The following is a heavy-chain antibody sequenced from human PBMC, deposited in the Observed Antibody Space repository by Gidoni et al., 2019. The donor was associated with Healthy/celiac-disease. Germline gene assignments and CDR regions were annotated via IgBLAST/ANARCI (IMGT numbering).Heavy chain of an antibody. J-gene: IGHJ6*02. CDR2: IYSGGST. CDR3: ARDPRQLSEVPAAYYGMDV. D-gene: IGHD2-2*01. CDR1: GFTVSSNY. V-gene: IGHV3-53*01. Sequence: LSCAASGFTVSSNYMSWVRQAPGKGLEWVSVIYSGGSTYYADSVKGRFTISRDNSKNTLYLQMNSLRAEDTAVYYCARDPRQLSEVPAAYYGMDVWGQGTTVTVSS.